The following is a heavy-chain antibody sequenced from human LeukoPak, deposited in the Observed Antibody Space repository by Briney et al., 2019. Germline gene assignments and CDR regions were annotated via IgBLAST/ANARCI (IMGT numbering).Heavy chain of an antibody. Sequence: GGSLRLSCAASGFSFDDYAMHWVRQAPGKGLEWVSLISGDCGTTYYADSVKGRFTISRDNSKRSLYLQMNSLRTEDTALYYCAKGGDRIWDAFDIWGQGTRVTVSS. D-gene: IGHD2-21*01. CDR2: ISGDCGTT. V-gene: IGHV3-43*02. CDR1: GFSFDDYA. J-gene: IGHJ3*02. CDR3: AKGGDRIWDAFDI.